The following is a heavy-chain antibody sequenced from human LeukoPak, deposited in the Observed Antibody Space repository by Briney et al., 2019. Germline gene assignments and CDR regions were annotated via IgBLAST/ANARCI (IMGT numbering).Heavy chain of an antibody. CDR2: ISGYNGKT. J-gene: IGHJ4*02. CDR1: GYSFASHG. CDR3: ARDLGMVVTPGGIDY. Sequence: AASVKVSCKASGYSFASHGISWVRQAPEQGLEWMGWISGYNGKTKYAQKLQGRVTMTTDTSTSTGYMELRSLMSDDTAVYYCARDLGMVVTPGGIDYWGQGTLVTVSS. V-gene: IGHV1-18*01. D-gene: IGHD2-21*02.